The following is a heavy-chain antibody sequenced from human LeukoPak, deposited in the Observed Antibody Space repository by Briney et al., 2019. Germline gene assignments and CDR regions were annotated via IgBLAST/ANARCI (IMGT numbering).Heavy chain of an antibody. V-gene: IGHV3-48*01. CDR1: GFTFSSYS. CDR3: ARDHYCSGGSCYYYYGMDV. CDR2: ISSSSSTI. D-gene: IGHD2-15*01. J-gene: IGHJ6*02. Sequence: GGSLRLSCAASGFTFSSYSMNWVRQAPGKGLEWVSYISSSSSTIYYADSVKGRFTISRDNAKNSLYPQMNSLRAEDTAVYYCARDHYCSGGSCYYYYGMDVWGQGTTVTVSS.